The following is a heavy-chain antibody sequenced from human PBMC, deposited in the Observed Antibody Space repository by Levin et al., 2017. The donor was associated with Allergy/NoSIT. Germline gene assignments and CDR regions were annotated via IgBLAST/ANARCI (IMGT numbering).Heavy chain of an antibody. CDR1: GFTFDDYA. CDR3: AKDSGYAMGLPNDY. D-gene: IGHD2-8*01. J-gene: IGHJ4*02. Sequence: GGSLRLSCAASGFTFDDYAMHWVRQAPGKGLEWVSGISWNSGSIGYADSVKGRFTISRDNAKNSLYLQMNSLRAEDTALYYCAKDSGYAMGLPNDYWGQGTLVTVSS. CDR2: ISWNSGSI. V-gene: IGHV3-9*01.